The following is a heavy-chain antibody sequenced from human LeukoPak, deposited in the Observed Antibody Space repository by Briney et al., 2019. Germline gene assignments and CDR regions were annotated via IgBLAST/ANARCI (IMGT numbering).Heavy chain of an antibody. J-gene: IGHJ4*02. CDR2: IIPIFGTA. Sequence: GASVKVSCKASGGTFSSYAISWVRQAPGQGLEWMGGIIPIFGTANYAQKFQGRDTITADESTSTAYMELSSLRSEDTAVYYCARGGSSWHQLLDYWGQGTLVTVSS. V-gene: IGHV1-69*13. CDR3: ARGGSSWHQLLDY. CDR1: GGTFSSYA. D-gene: IGHD6-13*01.